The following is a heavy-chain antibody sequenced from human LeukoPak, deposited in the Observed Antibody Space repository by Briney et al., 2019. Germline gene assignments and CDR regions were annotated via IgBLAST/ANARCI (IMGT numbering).Heavy chain of an antibody. J-gene: IGHJ4*02. CDR3: ARDRYDSSLFHDY. CDR1: GFTFSSYA. D-gene: IGHD3-22*01. Sequence: QPGGSLRLSCAASGFTFSSYAMTWVRQAPGKGLQWVSTISVSGENTYYADSVKGRFTISRDISKSTLYLQMNSLRDEDTAVYYCARDRYDSSLFHDYWGQGTLVTVSS. V-gene: IGHV3-23*01. CDR2: ISVSGENT.